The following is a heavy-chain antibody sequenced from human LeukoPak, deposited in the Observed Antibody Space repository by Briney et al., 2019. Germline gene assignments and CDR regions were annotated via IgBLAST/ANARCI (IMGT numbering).Heavy chain of an antibody. CDR3: ARDGLKNLYNWFDP. Sequence: SETMSLTCTVSGYSINSGYYWGWIRQPPGKGLEGIGRIYHSESTYYNPSLKSRVTISVDTSKNQFSLKLSSVTAADTAVYYCARDGLKNLYNWFDPWGQGTLVTVSS. D-gene: IGHD3/OR15-3a*01. J-gene: IGHJ5*02. CDR2: IYHSEST. CDR1: GYSINSGYY. V-gene: IGHV4-38-2*02.